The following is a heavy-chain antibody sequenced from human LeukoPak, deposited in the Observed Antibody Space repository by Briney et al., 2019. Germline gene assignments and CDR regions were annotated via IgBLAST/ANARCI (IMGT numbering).Heavy chain of an antibody. D-gene: IGHD3-10*01. CDR3: ARDSMVRGVQGY. CDR1: GFTFSSYA. CDR2: ISGSGGST. Sequence: GGSLRLSCAASGFTFSSYAMSWVRQAPGKGLEWVSAISGSGGSTYYADSVKGRFTISRDNSKNTLYLQMNSLRAEDTAVYYCARDSMVRGVQGYWGQGTLVTVSS. J-gene: IGHJ4*02. V-gene: IGHV3-23*01.